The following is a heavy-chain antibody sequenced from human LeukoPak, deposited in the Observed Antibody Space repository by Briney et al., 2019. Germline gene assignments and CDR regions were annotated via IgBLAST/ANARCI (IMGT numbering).Heavy chain of an antibody. CDR2: ISSSSSYI. J-gene: IGHJ3*02. CDR3: ARSAVDMDAFDI. Sequence: GGSPRLSCAASGFTFSSYAMSWVRQAPGKGLEWVSSISSSSSYIYYADSVKGRFTISRDNAKNSLYLQMNSLRAEDTAVYYCARSAVDMDAFDIWGQGTMVTVSS. CDR1: GFTFSSYA. D-gene: IGHD5-12*01. V-gene: IGHV3-21*01.